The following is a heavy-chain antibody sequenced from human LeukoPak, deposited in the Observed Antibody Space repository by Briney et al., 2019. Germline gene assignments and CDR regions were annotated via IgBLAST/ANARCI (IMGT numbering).Heavy chain of an antibody. Sequence: GGSLRLSCSASGFTFSSYVMHWVRQAPGKGLEYVSAITSNWGTTYYADSVKGRFTISRDNSKNTLYLQMSSLRAEDTAVFYCVRYYYDRSGYQRYFDYWGQGTLVTVSS. V-gene: IGHV3-64D*09. CDR1: GFTFSSYV. J-gene: IGHJ4*02. CDR3: VRYYYDRSGYQRYFDY. D-gene: IGHD3-22*01. CDR2: ITSNWGTT.